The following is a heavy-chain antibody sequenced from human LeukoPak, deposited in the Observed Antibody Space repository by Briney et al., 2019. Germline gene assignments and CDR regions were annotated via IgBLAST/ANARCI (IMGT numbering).Heavy chain of an antibody. J-gene: IGHJ4*02. Sequence: GGSLRLSCAVSGITLSNYGMAWVRQAPGKGLEWVASLSASGGGTSYADSVRGLFTISRDNAKNTLYLQMNSLRAEDTAVYFCAKRGVVIRVILVGLHKEAYYFDSWGQGVLVTVSS. CDR1: GITLSNYG. V-gene: IGHV3-23*01. CDR2: LSASGGGT. CDR3: AKRGVVIRVILVGLHKEAYYFDS. D-gene: IGHD3-22*01.